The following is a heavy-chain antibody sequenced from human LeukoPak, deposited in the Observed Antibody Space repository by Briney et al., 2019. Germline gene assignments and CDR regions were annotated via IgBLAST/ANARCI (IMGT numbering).Heavy chain of an antibody. CDR3: ARRMPVSTCYWYFDL. V-gene: IGHV4-39*01. CDR2: IYYSGSP. CDR1: GGSISSSSYH. Sequence: TSSEPLSLPCTVSGGSISSSSYHWPWVPQPPGKGLEWIGRIYYSGSPYYNPAPKSRYTMSVDPSKNPFSLKLSSVTAAHTAVYHCARRMPVSTCYWYFDLWGGGTLVTVSS. J-gene: IGHJ2*01. D-gene: IGHD1-14*01.